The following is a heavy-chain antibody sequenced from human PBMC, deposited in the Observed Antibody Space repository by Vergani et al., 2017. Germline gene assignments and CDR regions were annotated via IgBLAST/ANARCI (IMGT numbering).Heavy chain of an antibody. Sequence: EVQLVESGGGIVKSGGSLRLSCVASGFSFRNAWMNWVRRTPGKGLEWVGRIKSTFDRGTTDYAAAVKGRFTISRDESKNTLFLQMNGLKPEDIGVYYCTTDXRYCAGGASYWVRDHHYYGMDVWGQGTTVTVSS. D-gene: IGHD2-8*02. CDR2: IKSTFDRGTT. V-gene: IGHV3-15*07. CDR3: TTDXRYCAGGASYWVRDHHYYGMDV. CDR1: GFSFRNAW. J-gene: IGHJ6*02.